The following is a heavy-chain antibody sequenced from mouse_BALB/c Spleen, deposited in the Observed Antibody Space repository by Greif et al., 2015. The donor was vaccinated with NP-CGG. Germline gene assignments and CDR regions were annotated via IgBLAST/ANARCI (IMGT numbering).Heavy chain of an antibody. J-gene: IGHJ2*01. Sequence: VHLQQSGAELMKPGASVKISCKATGYTFSRYWIEWVKQRPGHGLEWIVEILPGSGSPHYNEKFKGKATFTADTSSNTAYMQLSSLTSEDSAVYYCARSTTVVDFDDWGQGTTLTVAA. CDR2: ILPGSGSP. D-gene: IGHD1-1*01. CDR1: GYTFSRYW. CDR3: ARSTTVVDFDD. V-gene: IGHV1-9*01.